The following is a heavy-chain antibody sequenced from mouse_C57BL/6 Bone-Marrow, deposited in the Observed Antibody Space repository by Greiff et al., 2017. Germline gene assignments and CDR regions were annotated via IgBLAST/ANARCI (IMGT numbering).Heavy chain of an antibody. CDR2: IYPGDGDT. V-gene: IGHV1-80*01. J-gene: IGHJ4*01. CDR3: AIDYDGAMDY. CDR1: GYAFSSYW. D-gene: IGHD2-4*01. Sequence: LQQSGAELVKPGASVKISCKASGYAFSSYWMNWVKQRPGKGLEWIGQIYPGDGDTNYNGKFKGKATLTAEKSSSTAYMQLSSLTSEDSAVYFCAIDYDGAMDYWCQGTSVTVSS.